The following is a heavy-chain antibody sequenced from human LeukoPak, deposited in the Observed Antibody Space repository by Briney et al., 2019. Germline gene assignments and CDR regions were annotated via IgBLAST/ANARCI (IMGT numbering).Heavy chain of an antibody. CDR2: IYYSGST. J-gene: IGHJ6*02. V-gene: IGHV4-39*01. CDR3: ARSSSGHYGMDV. Sequence: SETLSLTCTVSGGSISSSSYYWGWIRQPPGKGLEWIGSIYYSGSTYYNPSLKSRVTISVDTFKNQFSLKLSSVTAADTAVYYCARSSSGHYGMDVWGQGTTVTVSS. CDR1: GGSISSSSYY. D-gene: IGHD6-6*01.